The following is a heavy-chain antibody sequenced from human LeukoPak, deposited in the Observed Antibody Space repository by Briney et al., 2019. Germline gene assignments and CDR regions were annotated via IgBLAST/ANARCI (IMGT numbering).Heavy chain of an antibody. D-gene: IGHD2-15*01. CDR2: ISGSGGST. CDR3: AKGPYCSGGSCYPNWFDP. CDR1: GFTFSGYW. J-gene: IGHJ5*02. V-gene: IGHV3-23*01. Sequence: GGSLRLSCAASGFTFSGYWMTWVRQAPGEGLEWVSAISGSGGSTYYADSVKGRFTISRDNSKNTLYLQMNSLRAEDTAVYYCAKGPYCSGGSCYPNWFDPWGQGTLVTVSS.